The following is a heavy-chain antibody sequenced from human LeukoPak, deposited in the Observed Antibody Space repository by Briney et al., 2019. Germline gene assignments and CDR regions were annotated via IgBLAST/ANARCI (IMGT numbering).Heavy chain of an antibody. V-gene: IGHV1-18*01. CDR3: AGERYHYYDSSGYHLDI. CDR2: ISAYNGNT. CDR1: GYTFTSYG. J-gene: IGHJ3*02. Sequence: ASVKVSCKASGYTFTSYGISWVRQAPGQGLEWMGWISAYNGNTNYAQKLQGRVTMTTDTSTSTAYMELRSLRSDDTAVYYCAGERYHYYDSSGYHLDIWGQGTMVTVSS. D-gene: IGHD3-22*01.